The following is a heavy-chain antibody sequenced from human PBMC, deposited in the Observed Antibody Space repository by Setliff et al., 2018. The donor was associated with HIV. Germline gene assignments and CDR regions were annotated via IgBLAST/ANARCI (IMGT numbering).Heavy chain of an antibody. Sequence: SETLSLTCAVFGGSFSGYYWSWIRQPPGKGLEWIGDINHSGSTNYNPSLKSRVTISVDTFKNQFSLKLRSVTAADTAVYYCARRGMIVVVFDYWGQGTLVTVSS. CDR3: ARRGMIVVVFDY. V-gene: IGHV4-34*01. D-gene: IGHD3-22*01. CDR2: INHSGST. CDR1: GGSFSGYY. J-gene: IGHJ4*02.